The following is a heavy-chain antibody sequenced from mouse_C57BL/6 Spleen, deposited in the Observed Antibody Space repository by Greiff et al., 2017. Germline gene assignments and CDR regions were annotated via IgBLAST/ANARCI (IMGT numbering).Heavy chain of an antibody. J-gene: IGHJ1*03. V-gene: IGHV7-4*01. D-gene: IGHD1-1*01. CDR3: VKAFCGSSYWYFEG. CDR2: LRNKANGYTT. Sequence: EVQGVESGGGLVQPGASLRLSCAASGFTFTDYYMSWVRQPPGQAPEWLALLRNKANGYTTEYTASVKGRFTISRDISQNMLYLQMNTLRAEARATKYGVKAFCGSSYWYFEGWGTGTTVT. CDR1: GFTFTDYY.